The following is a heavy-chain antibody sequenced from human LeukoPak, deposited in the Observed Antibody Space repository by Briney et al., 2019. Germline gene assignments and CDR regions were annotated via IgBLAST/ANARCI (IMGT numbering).Heavy chain of an antibody. J-gene: IGHJ4*02. CDR3: ASEVGYRSLGY. CDR2: ITWKSHRT. D-gene: IGHD3-3*01. CDR1: GFTFDDNT. Sequence: GGSLRLSCAASGFTFDDNTMHWVRQTPGRGLEWVSFITWKSHRTHYADSVRGRLTVSRDNSKDSMHLEMNSLKTEDTGLYHCASEVGYRSLGYLGQGTLVTVSS. V-gene: IGHV3-43*01.